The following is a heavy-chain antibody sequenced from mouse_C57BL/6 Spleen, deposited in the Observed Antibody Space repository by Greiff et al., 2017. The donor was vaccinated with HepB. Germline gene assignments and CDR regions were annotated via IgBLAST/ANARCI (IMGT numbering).Heavy chain of an antibody. J-gene: IGHJ2*01. CDR2: IYPRSGNT. Sequence: QVQLKESGAELARPGASVKLSCKASGYTFTSYGISWVKQRTGQGLEWIGEIYPRSGNTYYNEKFKGKATLTADKSSSTAYMELRSLTSEDSAVYFCVREGIDYWGQGTTLTVSS. CDR3: VREGIDY. V-gene: IGHV1-81*01. CDR1: GYTFTSYG.